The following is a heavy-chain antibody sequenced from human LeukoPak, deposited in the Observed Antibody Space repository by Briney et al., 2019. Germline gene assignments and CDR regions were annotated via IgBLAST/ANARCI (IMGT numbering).Heavy chain of an antibody. J-gene: IGHJ4*02. CDR2: INHSGYT. CDR1: GESSFSNYY. V-gene: IGHV4-34*01. Sequence: SETLSLTCAVYGESSFSNYYWSWIRQTPGGALEWIGEINHSGYTNYNPSLKSRVTLSIDTSKNQFSLRLNSVTAAGTAVYYCSRQVVGNDYWGQGTLVTVSS. D-gene: IGHD3-22*01. CDR3: SRQVVGNDY.